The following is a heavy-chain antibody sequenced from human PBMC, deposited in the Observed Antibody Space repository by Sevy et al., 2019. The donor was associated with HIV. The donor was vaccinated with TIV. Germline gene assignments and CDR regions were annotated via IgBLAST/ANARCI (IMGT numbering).Heavy chain of an antibody. D-gene: IGHD2-2*02. V-gene: IGHV3-74*01. CDR1: GFTFSTYW. J-gene: IGHJ6*02. Sequence: GGSLRLSCAASGFTFSTYWMHWVRQAPGKGLVWVSRINTDGSSTTYAYSVKGRFTISRDNAKNTLYLQMNSLRAEDTAVYYCARETGYCSSTSCYKPSDAWGQGTTVTVSS. CDR3: ARETGYCSSTSCYKPSDA. CDR2: INTDGSST.